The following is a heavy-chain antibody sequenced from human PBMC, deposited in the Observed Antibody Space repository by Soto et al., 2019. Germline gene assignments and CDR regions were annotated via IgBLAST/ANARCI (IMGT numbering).Heavy chain of an antibody. CDR3: AKDGSCPMVRLGGYFDY. Sequence: EVQLLESGGGLVQPGGSLRLSCAASGFTFSSDAMSWVRQAPVKGLEWVSAISGSGGSTYYAESVKGRFTISRDNSKNTLYLQLNRRRVEDPAVYDCAKDGSCPMVRLGGYFDYLGQRTLVTVAS. V-gene: IGHV3-23*01. CDR2: ISGSGGST. J-gene: IGHJ4*02. D-gene: IGHD3-10*01. CDR1: GFTFSSDA.